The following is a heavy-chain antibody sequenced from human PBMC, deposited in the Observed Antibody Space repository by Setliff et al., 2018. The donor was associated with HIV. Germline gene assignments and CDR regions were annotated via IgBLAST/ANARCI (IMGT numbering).Heavy chain of an antibody. CDR2: TRNKPNTYTT. D-gene: IGHD3-22*01. V-gene: IGHV3-72*01. CDR3: AKDLVYYDSSGDLDY. Sequence: GGSLRLSCAASGFTFSDHYMDWVRQAPGKGLVWVGRTRNKPNTYTTEYAASVKGRFTISRDDSKNSLYLQMNSLKTEDTAVYYCAKDLVYYDSSGDLDYWGQGTLVTVSS. CDR1: GFTFSDHY. J-gene: IGHJ4*02.